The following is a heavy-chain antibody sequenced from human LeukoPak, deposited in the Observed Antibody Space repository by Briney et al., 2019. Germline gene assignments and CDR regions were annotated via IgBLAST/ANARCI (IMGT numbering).Heavy chain of an antibody. J-gene: IGHJ3*02. D-gene: IGHD6-19*01. CDR3: ASVAVADTDAFDI. V-gene: IGHV3-30*04. Sequence: GGSLRLSCAASGLTFSSYAMHWVRQAPGKGLEWVAVISYDGSNKYYADSVKGRFTISRDNSKNTLYLQMNSLRAEDTAVYYCASVAVADTDAFDIWGQGTMVTVSS. CDR2: ISYDGSNK. CDR1: GLTFSSYA.